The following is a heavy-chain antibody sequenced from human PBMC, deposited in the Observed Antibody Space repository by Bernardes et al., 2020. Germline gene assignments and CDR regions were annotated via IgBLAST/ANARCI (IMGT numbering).Heavy chain of an antibody. D-gene: IGHD3-10*01. V-gene: IGHV4-34*01. Sequence: SETLSLTCAVYGGSISGYYWTWIRQSPGKGLEWIGEINHSGSTNYNPSLKSRVTISVDTSKNQFSLKLSSVTAADTAVYYCARRPGDRGYFRTGSYYCYWGQGPLVTGSS. CDR1: GGSISGYY. J-gene: IGHJ4*02. CDR3: ARRPGDRGYFRTGSYYCY. CDR2: INHSGST.